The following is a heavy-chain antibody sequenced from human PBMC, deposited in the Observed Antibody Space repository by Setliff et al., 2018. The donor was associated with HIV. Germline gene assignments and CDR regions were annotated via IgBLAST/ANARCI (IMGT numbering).Heavy chain of an antibody. J-gene: IGHJ4*02. Sequence: SETLSLTCAVYGGSISGYYWSWIRQPPGKGLEWSGEINPVGRNDNYNPSLNNRAAIVLDTSKNQFSLWLTSGTDADTAVYYCARVGVRVKYTFDYWGQGRWVTV. V-gene: IGHV4-34*04. CDR2: INPVGRND. CDR1: GGSISGYY. D-gene: IGHD2-8*01. CDR3: ARVGVRVKYTFDY.